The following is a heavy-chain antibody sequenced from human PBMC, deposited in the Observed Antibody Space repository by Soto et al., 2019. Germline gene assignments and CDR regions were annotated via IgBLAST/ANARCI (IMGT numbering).Heavy chain of an antibody. D-gene: IGHD3-10*01. CDR3: ASSYGSGYRAFDY. CDR1: GDTFSFYS. V-gene: IGHV1-69*02. Sequence: QVQLVQSGAEVKKPGSSVKVSCKASGDTFSFYSINWVRQAPGLGLEWMGRINPILRMSNYAQGFQGRVTMTADKSTSTAYMELSSLRSEDTAMYYCASSYGSGYRAFDYWGQRALVTVSS. CDR2: INPILRMS. J-gene: IGHJ4*02.